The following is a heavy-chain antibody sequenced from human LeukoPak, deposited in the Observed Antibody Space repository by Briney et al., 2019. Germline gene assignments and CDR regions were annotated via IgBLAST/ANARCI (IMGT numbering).Heavy chain of an antibody. D-gene: IGHD5-12*01. CDR2: IIPIFGTA. J-gene: IGHJ4*02. CDR3: ATGGGGYSGYDIFDY. Sequence: SVKVSCKASGGTFSSYAISWVRQAPGQGLEWMGGIIPIFGTANYAQKFQGRVTMTEDTSTDTAYMELSSLRSEDTAVYYCATGGGGYSGYDIFDYWGQGTLVTVSS. CDR1: GGTFSSYA. V-gene: IGHV1-69*06.